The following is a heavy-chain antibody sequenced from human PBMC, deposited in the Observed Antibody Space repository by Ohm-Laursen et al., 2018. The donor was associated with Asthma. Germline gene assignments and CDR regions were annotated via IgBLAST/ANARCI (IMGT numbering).Heavy chain of an antibody. V-gene: IGHV3-30-3*01. D-gene: IGHD4-17*01. J-gene: IGHJ3*02. CDR3: ARADYGDYGDAFDI. Sequence: SSLRLPCAASGFTFSSYAMHWVRQAPGKGLEWVAVISYDGSNKYYADSVKGRFTISRDNSKNTLYLQMNSLRAEDTAVYYCARADYGDYGDAFDIWGQGTMVTVSS. CDR2: ISYDGSNK. CDR1: GFTFSSYA.